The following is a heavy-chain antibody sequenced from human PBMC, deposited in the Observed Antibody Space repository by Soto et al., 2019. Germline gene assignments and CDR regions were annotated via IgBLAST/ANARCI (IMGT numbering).Heavy chain of an antibody. CDR1: GFTSGSYG. CDR3: ARGMGYYYYGMDV. D-gene: IGHD3-10*01. J-gene: IGHJ6*02. V-gene: IGHV3-33*01. Sequence: QVQLVESGGGVVQPGRSLRLSCAASGFTSGSYGMHWVRQAPGKGLEWVAVIWYDGSNKYYADSVKGRFTISRDNSKNKRDLQMNSLRAEDTAVYYCARGMGYYYYGMDVWGQGTTVTVCS. CDR2: IWYDGSNK.